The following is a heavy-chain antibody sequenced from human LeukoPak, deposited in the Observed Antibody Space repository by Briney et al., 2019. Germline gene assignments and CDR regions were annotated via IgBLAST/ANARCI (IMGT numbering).Heavy chain of an antibody. Sequence: GGSLRLSCAASGFTFSNAWMSWVRQAPGKGLEWVGRIKSKTDGGTTDYAAPVKGRFTISRDDSKNTLCLQMNSLRAEDTAVYYCARVRNWNYGFVWDYWGQGTLVTVSS. J-gene: IGHJ4*02. V-gene: IGHV3-15*01. CDR2: IKSKTDGGTT. CDR1: GFTFSNAW. CDR3: ARVRNWNYGFVWDY. D-gene: IGHD1-7*01.